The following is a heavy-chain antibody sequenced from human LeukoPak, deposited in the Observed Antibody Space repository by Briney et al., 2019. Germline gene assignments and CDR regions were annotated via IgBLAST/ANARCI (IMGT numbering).Heavy chain of an antibody. V-gene: IGHV5-51*01. Sequence: GESLKISCKGSGYSFTSYWIGWVRQMPGKGLEWMEIIYPGDSDTRYSPSFQGQVTISADKSISTAYLQWSSLKASDTAMYYCARATNFDWSNRYFDYWGQGTLVTVSS. J-gene: IGHJ4*02. CDR2: IYPGDSDT. CDR1: GYSFTSYW. D-gene: IGHD3-9*01. CDR3: ARATNFDWSNRYFDY.